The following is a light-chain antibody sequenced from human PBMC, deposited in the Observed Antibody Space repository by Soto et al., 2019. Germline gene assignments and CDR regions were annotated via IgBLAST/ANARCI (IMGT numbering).Light chain of an antibody. CDR2: DAS. V-gene: IGKV1-5*01. CDR3: QQYSSYPLT. Sequence: DIQMTQSPSSLSVSVGDRVTITCLASETINTWFAWYQQKPGKAPKILIYDASKLERGVPSRLSGSGSGAEFTLTISSLQPDDLATYHCQQYSSYPLTFGGGTKVE. J-gene: IGKJ4*01. CDR1: ETINTW.